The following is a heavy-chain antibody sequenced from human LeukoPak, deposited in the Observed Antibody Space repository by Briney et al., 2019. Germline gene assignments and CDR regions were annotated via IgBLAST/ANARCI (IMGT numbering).Heavy chain of an antibody. J-gene: IGHJ4*02. D-gene: IGHD6-13*01. CDR2: IYYSGST. CDR1: GYSISSGYY. Sequence: PSETLSLTCTVSGYSISSGYYWGWIRQPPGKGLEWIGSIYYSGSTYYNPSLKSRVTISVDTSKNQFSLKLSSVTAADTAVYYCASSKQQLVLFDYWGQGTLVTVSS. V-gene: IGHV4-38-2*02. CDR3: ASSKQQLVLFDY.